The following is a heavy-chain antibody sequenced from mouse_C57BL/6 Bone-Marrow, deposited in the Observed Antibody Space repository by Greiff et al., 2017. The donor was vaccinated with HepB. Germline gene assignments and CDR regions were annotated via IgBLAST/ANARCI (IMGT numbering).Heavy chain of an antibody. CDR1: GYTFTDYE. CDR2: IDPETGGT. CDR3: TRRITTVIAPFDD. J-gene: IGHJ2*01. Sequence: QVQLKQSGAELVRPGASVTLSCKASGYTFTDYEMHWVKQTPVHGLEWIGAIDPETGGTAYNQKFKGKAILTADKSSSTAYMELRSLTSEDSAVYDCTRRITTVIAPFDDWGQGTTLTVSS. D-gene: IGHD1-1*01. V-gene: IGHV1-15*01.